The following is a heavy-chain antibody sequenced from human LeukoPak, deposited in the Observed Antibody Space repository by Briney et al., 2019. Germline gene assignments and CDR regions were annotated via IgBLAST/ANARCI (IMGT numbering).Heavy chain of an antibody. CDR3: ARGAGQQQLGDFDY. Sequence: ASVKVSCKASGYTFTSYYMHWVRQAPGQGLEWMGWINPNSGGTNYAQKFQGRVTMTRDTSISTAYMELSRLRSDDTAVYYCARGAGQQQLGDFDYWGQGTLVTVSS. J-gene: IGHJ4*02. V-gene: IGHV1-2*02. CDR1: GYTFTSYY. D-gene: IGHD6-13*01. CDR2: INPNSGGT.